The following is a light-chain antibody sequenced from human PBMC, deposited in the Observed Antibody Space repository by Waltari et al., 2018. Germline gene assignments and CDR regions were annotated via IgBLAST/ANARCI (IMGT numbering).Light chain of an antibody. CDR2: SNK. J-gene: IGLJ3*02. CDR1: NSNIGRNA. Sequence: QPILTQSPSASGTPGQRVTISCSGSNSNIGRNAVNWYQQLPGTAPKLLIYSNKRRPAGVPDRFSASKSGTSASLAISGLQSEDEADYYCATWDGSLNCRVFGGGTKLTVL. CDR3: ATWDGSLNCRV. V-gene: IGLV1-44*01.